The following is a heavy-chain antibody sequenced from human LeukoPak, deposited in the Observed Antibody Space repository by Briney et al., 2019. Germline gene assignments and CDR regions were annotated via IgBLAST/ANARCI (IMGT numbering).Heavy chain of an antibody. V-gene: IGHV1-46*03. Sequence: ASVKVSCKASGYTFTSYYMHWVREAPGQGREWMGIINPSGGSTSYAQKFQGRVTMTRDTSTSTVYMELSSLRSEDTAVYYCARDLDSSGYYPSFDYWRQGTLVTVSS. CDR3: ARDLDSSGYYPSFDY. CDR1: GYTFTSYY. CDR2: INPSGGST. J-gene: IGHJ4*02. D-gene: IGHD3-22*01.